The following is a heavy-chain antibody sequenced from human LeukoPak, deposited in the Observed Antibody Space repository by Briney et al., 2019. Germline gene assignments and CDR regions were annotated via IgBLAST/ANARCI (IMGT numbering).Heavy chain of an antibody. J-gene: IGHJ4*02. CDR3: ARVNSRAGDSSGYHDY. V-gene: IGHV4-30-4*01. CDR1: GGSISSGDYY. CDR2: IYYSGST. D-gene: IGHD3-22*01. Sequence: SETLSLTCTVSGGSISSGDYYWSWIRQPPGKGLEWIGYIYYSGSTYYNPSLKSRVTISVDTSKNQFSLKLSSVTAADTAVYYCARVNSRAGDSSGYHDYWGQGTLVTVSS.